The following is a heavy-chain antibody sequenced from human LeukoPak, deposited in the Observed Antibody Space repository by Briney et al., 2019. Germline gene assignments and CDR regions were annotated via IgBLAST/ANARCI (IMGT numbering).Heavy chain of an antibody. CDR3: ARAAVVTGGLDL. Sequence: GGSLRLSCEGSGFTFSNYWMTWVRQAPGKGLEWVAVISFDGNTKFYADSVRGRVPISRDNSRNTLFLEINSLRPEDTAVYFCARAAVVTGGLDLWGRGTLVTVSS. D-gene: IGHD2-21*02. CDR2: ISFDGNTK. CDR1: GFTFSNYW. V-gene: IGHV3-30*03. J-gene: IGHJ2*01.